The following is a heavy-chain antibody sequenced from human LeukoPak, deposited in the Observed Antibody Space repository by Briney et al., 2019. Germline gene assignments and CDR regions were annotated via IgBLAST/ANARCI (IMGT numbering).Heavy chain of an antibody. CDR3: ARKGSTMILDY. J-gene: IGHJ4*02. CDR2: IGSSGTVT. D-gene: IGHD3-22*01. CDR1: GVSFGSFE. Sequence: PGGSLRLSCAASGVSFGSFEMNWVRRAPGKGLEWLSYIGSSGTVTYYADSVKGRFTISRDNAKKSLHLQMNSLTAEDTAVYYCARKGSTMILDYWGQGTLVTVSS. V-gene: IGHV3-48*03.